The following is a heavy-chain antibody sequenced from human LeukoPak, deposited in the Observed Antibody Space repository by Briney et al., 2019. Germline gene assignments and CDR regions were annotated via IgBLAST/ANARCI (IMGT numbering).Heavy chain of an antibody. Sequence: GGSLRLSCAASGFTFSSYWMSWVRQAPGKGLEWVANIKQDGSEKYYVDSVKGRFTISRDNAKNSLYLQMNSLRAEDTAVYYCARDRRTIWFGEIYYYYMDVWGKGTTVTVSS. V-gene: IGHV3-7*01. CDR2: IKQDGSEK. CDR3: ARDRRTIWFGEIYYYYMDV. CDR1: GFTFSSYW. J-gene: IGHJ6*03. D-gene: IGHD3-10*01.